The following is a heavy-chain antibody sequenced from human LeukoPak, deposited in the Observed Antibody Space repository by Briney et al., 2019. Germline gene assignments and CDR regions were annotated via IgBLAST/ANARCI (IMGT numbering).Heavy chain of an antibody. CDR1: GGSISSGDYS. CDR2: IYHGGST. CDR3: ARGPRIYGDYLFDY. D-gene: IGHD4-17*01. V-gene: IGHV4-30-2*01. J-gene: IGHJ4*02. Sequence: SETLSLTCAVSGGSISSGDYSWSWIRQPPGKGLEWIGYIYHGGSTYYNPSLKSRVTISVDRSKNQFSLRLNSVTAADTAVYYCARGPRIYGDYLFDYWGQGTLVTVSS.